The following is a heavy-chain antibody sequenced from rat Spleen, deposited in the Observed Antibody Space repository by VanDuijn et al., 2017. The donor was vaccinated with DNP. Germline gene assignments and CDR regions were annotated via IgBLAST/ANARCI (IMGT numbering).Heavy chain of an antibody. V-gene: IGHV5-17*01. CDR3: ARHNNFYAMDA. J-gene: IGHJ4*01. Sequence: EVQLVESGGGLVQPGNSLKLSCAASGFTFSDYAMAWVRQSPKKGLEWVATIIYEGSNTYCGDSVKGRFTISRDNAKSTLYLQMNSLRSEDTATYYCARHNNFYAMDAWGQGTSVTVSS. CDR1: GFTFSDYA. CDR2: IIYEGSNT. D-gene: IGHD1-10*01.